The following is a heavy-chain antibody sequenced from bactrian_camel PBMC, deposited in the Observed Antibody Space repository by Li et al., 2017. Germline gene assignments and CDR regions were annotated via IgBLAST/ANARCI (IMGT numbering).Heavy chain of an antibody. CDR3: AAGQPWRSLLRDVEYGY. CDR1: GYTDRDC. V-gene: IGHV3S1*01. CDR2: IDAEVGST. J-gene: IGHJ4*01. D-gene: IGHD2*01. Sequence: HVQLVESGGASVQAGGSLRLSCDASGYTDRDCMGWFRQAPGAEREGVAGIDAEVGSTIYADSVEGRFTISRDNAKNTLYLQMNGLKPEDTDMYYCAAGQPWRSLLRDVEYGYWGQGTQVTVS.